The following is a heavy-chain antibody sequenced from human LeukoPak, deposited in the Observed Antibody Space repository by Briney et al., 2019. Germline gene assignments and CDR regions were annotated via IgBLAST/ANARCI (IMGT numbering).Heavy chain of an antibody. D-gene: IGHD6-19*01. CDR3: AKPTGGIAVAGWGY. Sequence: PGGSLRLSCAASGFTFSSYGMSWVRQAPGKGLEWVSAISGSGGSTYYADSVKGRFTISRDNSKNTLYLQMNSLRAEDTAVYYCAKPTGGIAVAGWGYWGQGTLVTVSS. J-gene: IGHJ4*02. V-gene: IGHV3-23*01. CDR1: GFTFSSYG. CDR2: ISGSGGST.